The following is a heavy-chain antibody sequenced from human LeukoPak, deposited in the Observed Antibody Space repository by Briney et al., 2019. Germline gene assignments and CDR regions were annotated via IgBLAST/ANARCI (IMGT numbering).Heavy chain of an antibody. CDR1: GVSFSGYY. CDR2: INHSGST. D-gene: IGHD3-10*01. J-gene: IGHJ4*02. V-gene: IGHV4-34*01. CDR3: ARDQGYGDSDPQDN. Sequence: SETLSLTCAVYGVSFSGYYWSWIRQPPGKGLEWIGEINHSGSTNYNPSLKSRVTISVDTSKNQFSLKLSSVTAADTAVYYCARDQGYGDSDPQDNWGPGTLVTVS.